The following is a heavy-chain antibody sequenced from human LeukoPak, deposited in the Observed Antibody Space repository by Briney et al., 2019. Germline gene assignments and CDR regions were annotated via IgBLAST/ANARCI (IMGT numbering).Heavy chain of an antibody. J-gene: IGHJ4*02. D-gene: IGHD2-15*01. CDR3: SIDGLGYCSGGTCYTGC. V-gene: IGHV3-15*01. Sequence: GGSLRLSCAASGFSFXXXXXSWVRQAPGXXXXXXXXXXXXIDGGTADSAAPVRGRFTISRDDSKNTLYLQMNSLKTEDTAVYYCSIDGLGYCSGGTCYTGCWGQGTLVTVSS. CDR2: XXXXIDGGTA. CDR1: GFSFXXXX.